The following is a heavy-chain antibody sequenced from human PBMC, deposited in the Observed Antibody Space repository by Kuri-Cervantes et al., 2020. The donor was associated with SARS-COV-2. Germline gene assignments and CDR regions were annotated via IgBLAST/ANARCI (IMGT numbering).Heavy chain of an antibody. V-gene: IGHV4-59*01. D-gene: IGHD6-19*01. Sequence: ESLKISCTVSSGSISSYYWGWIRQPPGKGLEWIGYIYYSGSTNYNPSLKSRVTISVDTSKNQFSLKLSSVTAADTAVYYCARDLYSSGLEYNWFDPWGQGTLVTVSS. CDR3: ARDLYSSGLEYNWFDP. J-gene: IGHJ5*02. CDR1: SGSISSYY. CDR2: IYYSGST.